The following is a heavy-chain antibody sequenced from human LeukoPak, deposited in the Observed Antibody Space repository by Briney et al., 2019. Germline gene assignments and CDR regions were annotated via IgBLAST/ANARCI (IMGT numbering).Heavy chain of an antibody. D-gene: IGHD4-17*01. J-gene: IGHJ4*02. V-gene: IGHV1-18*01. CDR3: AISFYGDYKEH. CDR2: ISAYNGNT. Sequence: VSVKVSCKASGYTFTSYGISWVRQAPGQGLEWMGWISAYNGNTNYAQKLQGRVTMTTDTSTSTAYMELRSLRSDDTAVYYCAISFYGDYKEHWGQGTLVTVSS. CDR1: GYTFTSYG.